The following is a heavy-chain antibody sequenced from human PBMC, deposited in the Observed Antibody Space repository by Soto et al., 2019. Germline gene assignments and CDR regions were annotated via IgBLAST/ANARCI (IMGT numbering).Heavy chain of an antibody. CDR2: ISPGADVS. V-gene: IGHV3-23*01. D-gene: IGHD1-20*01. Sequence: EVQLLESGGGLVQPGGSLRLYCAASGFTFSSFVMNWVRQAPGKGLEWVSTISPGADVSHYTDSVKGRFTISRDNSRRTPQLQMDSLRVEDAAVYFCVRRAITATTKWGAFDVWGQGTAVTVSS. CDR3: VRRAITATTKWGAFDV. CDR1: GFTFSSFV. J-gene: IGHJ3*01.